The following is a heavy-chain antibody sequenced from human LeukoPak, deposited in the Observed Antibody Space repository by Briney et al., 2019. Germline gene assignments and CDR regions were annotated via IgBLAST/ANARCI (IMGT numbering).Heavy chain of an antibody. CDR3: ARKLWFGEGNWFDP. J-gene: IGHJ5*02. D-gene: IGHD3-10*01. CDR1: GGSISSYY. CDR2: ISYSGST. V-gene: IGHV4-59*08. Sequence: SETLSLTCTVSGGSISSYYWSWIRQPPGKGLEWIGYISYSGSTSYNPSLKSRVTISVDTSKNQFSLKLSSVTAADTAVYYCARKLWFGEGNWFDPWGQGTLVTVSS.